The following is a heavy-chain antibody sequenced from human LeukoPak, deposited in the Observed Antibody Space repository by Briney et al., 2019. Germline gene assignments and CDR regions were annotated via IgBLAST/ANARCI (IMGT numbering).Heavy chain of an antibody. CDR3: ARVSSWYQDY. V-gene: IGHV4-39*07. CDR2: INHSGST. J-gene: IGHJ4*02. Sequence: SETLSLTCTVSGGSISSSSYYWSWIRQPPGKGLEWIGEINHSGSTNYNPSLKSRVTISVDTSKNQFSLKLSSVTAADTAVYYCARVSSWYQDYWGQGTLVTVSS. D-gene: IGHD6-13*01. CDR1: GGSISSSSYY.